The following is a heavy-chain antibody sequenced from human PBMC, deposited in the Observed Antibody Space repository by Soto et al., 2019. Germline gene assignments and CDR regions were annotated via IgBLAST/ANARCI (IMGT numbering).Heavy chain of an antibody. J-gene: IGHJ5*02. CDR2: IYPGDSDT. CDR3: ARPNQFIVSRGISLFDP. D-gene: IGHD1-26*01. Sequence: GESLKISCKGSGYSFTSYWIGWVRQMPGKGLEWMGIIYPGDSDTRYSPSFQGQVTISADKSISTAYLQWSSLKASDTAMYYWARPNQFIVSRGISLFDPWGQGTLVTVSS. V-gene: IGHV5-51*01. CDR1: GYSFTSYW.